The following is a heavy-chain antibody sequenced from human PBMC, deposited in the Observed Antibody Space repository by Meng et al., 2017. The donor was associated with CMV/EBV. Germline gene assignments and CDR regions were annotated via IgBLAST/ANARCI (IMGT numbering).Heavy chain of an antibody. CDR3: ASIVGAQDY. CDR1: GGSIRSSSYY. D-gene: IGHD1-26*01. V-gene: IGHV4-39*07. Sequence: QSQLEEAGPGLVKPSESLPRTCTVSGGSIRSSSYYWGWIRQPPGKGLEWIGSIYYSGSTYYNPSLKCRVTISVDTSKNQFSLKLSSVTAADTAVYYCASIVGAQDYWGQGTLVTVSS. CDR2: IYYSGST. J-gene: IGHJ4*02.